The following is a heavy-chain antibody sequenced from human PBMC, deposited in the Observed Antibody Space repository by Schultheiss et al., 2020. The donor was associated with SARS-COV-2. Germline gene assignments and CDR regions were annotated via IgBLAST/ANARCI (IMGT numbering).Heavy chain of an antibody. CDR1: GGSISSYY. V-gene: IGHV4-59*01. CDR2: IYYSGST. J-gene: IGHJ4*02. Sequence: SETLSLTCTVSGGSISSYYWSWIRQPPGKGLEWIGYIYYSGSTNYNPSLKSRVTISVDTSKNQFSLKLSSVTAADTAVYYCARGAGVFFDYWGQGTLVTVSS. CDR3: ARGAGVFFDY. D-gene: IGHD6-19*01.